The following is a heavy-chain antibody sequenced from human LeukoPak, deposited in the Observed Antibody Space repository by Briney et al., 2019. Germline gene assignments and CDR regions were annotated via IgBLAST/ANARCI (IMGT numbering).Heavy chain of an antibody. J-gene: IGHJ4*02. CDR2: IHYSGNT. CDR1: GGSISSSIHY. CDR3: ARAYSGYDSGDY. D-gene: IGHD5-12*01. Sequence: SETLSLTCTVSGGSISSSIHYWGWVRQSPRKGLEWIGTIHYSGNTYYNPSLKSRVTISVDTSKNQFSLKLSSVTAADTAVYYCARAYSGYDSGDYWGQGTLVTVSS. V-gene: IGHV4-39*07.